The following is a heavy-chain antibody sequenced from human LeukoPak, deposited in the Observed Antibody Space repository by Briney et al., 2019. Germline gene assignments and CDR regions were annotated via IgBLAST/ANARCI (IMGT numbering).Heavy chain of an antibody. CDR1: GYAIVSGGFS. CDR2: IYDRGPA. V-gene: IGHV4-30-2*01. Sequence: SETLSLTCTVSGYAIVSGGFSWNWIRQPPGKGLEWIGCIYDRGPAHYNPSLKSRFTISVDRPKNQFFLNVTSLTAADTAVYYCARSRQASGLFSSWGQGTLVVVSS. J-gene: IGHJ5*02. D-gene: IGHD3-10*01. CDR3: ARSRQASGLFSS.